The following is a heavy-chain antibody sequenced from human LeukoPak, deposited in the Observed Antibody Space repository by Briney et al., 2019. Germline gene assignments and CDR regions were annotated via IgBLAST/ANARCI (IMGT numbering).Heavy chain of an antibody. V-gene: IGHV1-69*04. CDR2: IIPILGIA. J-gene: IGHJ4*02. CDR1: GGTSSSYA. Sequence: GASVKVSCKASGGTSSSYAISWVRQAPGQGLEWMGRIIPILGIANYAQKFQGRVTITANKSTSTAYMELSSLRSEDTAVYYCATHSTRGPRDIDYWGQGTLVTVSS. CDR3: ATHSTRGPRDIDY. D-gene: IGHD3-10*01.